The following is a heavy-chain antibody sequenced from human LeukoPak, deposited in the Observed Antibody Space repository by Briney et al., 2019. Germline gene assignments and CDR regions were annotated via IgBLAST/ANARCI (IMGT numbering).Heavy chain of an antibody. CDR1: GFTFSSYG. CDR2: IRYDGSNK. Sequence: GGSLRLSCAASGFTFSSYGMHWVRQAPGKGLEWVAFIRYDGSNKYYADSVKGRFTISRDNAKNSLYLQMNSLRAEDMALYYCAKAPGYDFWSGYSYFDYWGQGTLVTVSS. V-gene: IGHV3-30*02. CDR3: AKAPGYDFWSGYSYFDY. J-gene: IGHJ4*02. D-gene: IGHD3-3*01.